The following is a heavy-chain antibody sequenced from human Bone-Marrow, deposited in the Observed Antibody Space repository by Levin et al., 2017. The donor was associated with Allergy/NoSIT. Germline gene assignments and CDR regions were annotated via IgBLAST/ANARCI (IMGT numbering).Heavy chain of an antibody. V-gene: IGHV4-39*01. Sequence: SETLSLTCTVSGGSISSSSYYWGWIRQPPGKGLEWIGSIYYSGSTYYNPSLKSRVTISVDTSKNQFSLKLSSVTAADTAVYYCARRSTSSSPRDFDYWGQGTLVTVSS. D-gene: IGHD6-13*01. J-gene: IGHJ4*02. CDR3: ARRSTSSSPRDFDY. CDR2: IYYSGST. CDR1: GGSISSSSYY.